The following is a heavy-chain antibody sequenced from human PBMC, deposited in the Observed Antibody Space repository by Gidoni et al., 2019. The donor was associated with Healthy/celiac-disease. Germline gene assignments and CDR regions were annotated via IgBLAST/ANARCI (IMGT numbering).Heavy chain of an antibody. J-gene: IGHJ3*02. CDR1: GFTFSNYW. Sequence: EVQLVESGGGLVQPGGSLRLSCAASGFTFSNYWMHWVRQAPGKGLVWVSRINTDGSSTSYADSVKGRFTISRDNAKNTLYLQMNSLRAEDTAVYYCAKARGWYLDTFDIWGQGTMVTVSS. CDR3: AKARGWYLDTFDI. CDR2: INTDGSST. V-gene: IGHV3-74*01. D-gene: IGHD6-19*01.